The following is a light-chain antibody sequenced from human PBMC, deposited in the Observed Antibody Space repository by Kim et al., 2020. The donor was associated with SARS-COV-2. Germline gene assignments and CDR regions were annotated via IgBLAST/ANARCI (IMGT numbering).Light chain of an antibody. CDR2: GAS. CDR3: QHYGSPPIA. CDR1: QSVNGVH. J-gene: IGKJ5*01. V-gene: IGKV3-20*01. Sequence: EIVLTQSPGTLSLSPEERATLSCRASQSVNGVHVVWYQQRPGQPPRLVMDGASSRVTGTPDRFSGSGSGTDFTLTISRLEPEDFAVYYCQHYGSPPIAFGQGTRLEIK.